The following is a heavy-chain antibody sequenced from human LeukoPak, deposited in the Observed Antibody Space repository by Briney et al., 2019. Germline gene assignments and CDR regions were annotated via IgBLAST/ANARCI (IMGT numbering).Heavy chain of an antibody. CDR3: SALDY. Sequence: PSETLSLTCTVSGYSISSGYYWGWIRQPPGKGLEWIGSIYHSGSTYYNPSLKSRVTISVDTSKNQFSLKLSSVTAADTAVYYCSALDYWGQGTLVTVSS. CDR1: GYSISSGYY. J-gene: IGHJ4*02. V-gene: IGHV4-38-2*02. CDR2: IYHSGST.